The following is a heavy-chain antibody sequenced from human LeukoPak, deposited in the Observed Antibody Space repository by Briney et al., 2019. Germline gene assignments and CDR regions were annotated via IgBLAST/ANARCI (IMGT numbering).Heavy chain of an antibody. D-gene: IGHD3-22*01. CDR3: ARDLSSGYYSLGVDY. J-gene: IGHJ4*02. CDR2: IYYSEST. Sequence: PSETLSLTCTVSGGSISSSSYYWGWIRQPPGKGLEWIGSIYYSESTYYNPSLKSRVTISVDTSKNQFSLKLSSVTAADTAVYYCARDLSSGYYSLGVDYWGQGTLVTVSS. V-gene: IGHV4-39*07. CDR1: GGSISSSSYY.